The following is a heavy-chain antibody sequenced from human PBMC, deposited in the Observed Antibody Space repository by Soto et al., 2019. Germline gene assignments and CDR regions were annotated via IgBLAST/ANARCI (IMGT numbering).Heavy chain of an antibody. D-gene: IGHD3-22*01. CDR2: INAGNGNT. V-gene: IGHV1-3*01. Sequence: ASVKVSCKACGDTFTSXAMHWVRQAPGQRLEWMGWINAGNGNTKYSQMFQGRVTITRDTSASTAYMELSSLRSEDTAVYYCASSYYYDSSGYSSLYYYYGMDVWGQGTTVTVSS. CDR1: GDTFTSXA. CDR3: ASSYYYDSSGYSSLYYYYGMDV. J-gene: IGHJ6*02.